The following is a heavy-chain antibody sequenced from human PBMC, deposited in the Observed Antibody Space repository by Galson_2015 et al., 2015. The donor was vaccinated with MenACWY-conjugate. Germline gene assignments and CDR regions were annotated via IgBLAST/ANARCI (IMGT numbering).Heavy chain of an antibody. CDR3: ARVGGSSLAPFDY. D-gene: IGHD6-6*01. CDR1: AFSVGSNY. Sequence: SLRLSCATSAFSVGSNYMSWVRQAPGKGLEWVSIIYSGGDTYYADSVKGRFTISRDNSKNTLYLQMNYLRAEDTAVYYYARVGGSSLAPFDYWGQGTLVTVSS. CDR2: IYSGGDT. V-gene: IGHV3-53*01. J-gene: IGHJ4*02.